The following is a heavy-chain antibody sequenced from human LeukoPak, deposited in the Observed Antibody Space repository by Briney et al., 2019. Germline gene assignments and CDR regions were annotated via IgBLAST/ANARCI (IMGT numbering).Heavy chain of an antibody. J-gene: IGHJ4*02. Sequence: SETLSLTCTVSGGSISSYYWSWIRQPPGKGLEWIGYIYYSGSTNYNPSLKGRVTISVDTSKNQFSLKLSSVTAADTAVYYCARALNWGADYWGQGTLVTVSS. CDR1: GGSISSYY. CDR3: ARALNWGADY. D-gene: IGHD7-27*01. CDR2: IYYSGST. V-gene: IGHV4-59*01.